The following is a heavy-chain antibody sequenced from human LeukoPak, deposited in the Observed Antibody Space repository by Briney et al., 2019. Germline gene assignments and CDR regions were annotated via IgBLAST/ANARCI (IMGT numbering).Heavy chain of an antibody. CDR1: GYTFTGYY. CDR3: ARDRGDTTMLTDWFDP. CDR2: INPNSGGI. V-gene: IGHV1-2*02. Sequence: GASVKVSCKASGYTFTGYYMHWVRQAPGQGLEWMGWINPNSGGINYAQKFQGRVTMTRDTSISTAYMELSRLRSDDTAVYYCARDRGDTTMLTDWFDPWGRGILVTVSS. J-gene: IGHJ5*02. D-gene: IGHD5-18*01.